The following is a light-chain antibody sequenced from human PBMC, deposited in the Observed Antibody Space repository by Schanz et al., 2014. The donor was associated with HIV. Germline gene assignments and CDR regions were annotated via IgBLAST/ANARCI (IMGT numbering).Light chain of an antibody. CDR2: DVS. J-gene: IGLJ2*01. CDR1: SSNVGGYDY. CDR3: SSYAGSKNL. V-gene: IGLV2-14*03. Sequence: QSALTQPASVSGSPGQSITISCTGTSSNVGGYDYVSWYQQHPGKAPKLIIYDVSNRPSGISYRFSGSKSGNTASLTVSGLQAEDEADYYCSSYAGSKNLFGGGTKLTVL.